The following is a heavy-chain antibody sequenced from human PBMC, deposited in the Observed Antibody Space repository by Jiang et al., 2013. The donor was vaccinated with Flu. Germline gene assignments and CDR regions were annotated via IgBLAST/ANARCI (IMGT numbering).Heavy chain of an antibody. D-gene: IGHD4-11*01. Sequence: GSGLVKPSETLSLTCTVSGGSITSDDYYWVWIRQPPGKGLEWIGSIYYSGGTYYNPSLKSRLTISVDTSKNQFSLRLSSVTAADTAVYYCARDGDYSTSNHYYYGMDVWGQGTTVTVSS. CDR1: GGSITSDDYY. V-gene: IGHV4-39*07. CDR3: ARDGDYSTSNHYYYGMDV. CDR2: IYYSGGT. J-gene: IGHJ6*02.